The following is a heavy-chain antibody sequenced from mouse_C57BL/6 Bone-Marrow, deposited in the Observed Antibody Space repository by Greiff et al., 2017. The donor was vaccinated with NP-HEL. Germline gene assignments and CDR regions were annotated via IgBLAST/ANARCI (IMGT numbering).Heavy chain of an antibody. CDR2: IYPGSGST. V-gene: IGHV1-55*01. D-gene: IGHD2-3*01. Sequence: VQLQHPGAELVKPGASVKMSCKASGYTFTSYWITWVKQRPGQGLVWIGDIYPGSGSTNYNEKFKSKATLTVDTSSSTAYMQLSSLTSEDSAVYYCAKGDGYSAWFAYWGQGTLVTVSA. CDR3: AKGDGYSAWFAY. J-gene: IGHJ3*01. CDR1: GYTFTSYW.